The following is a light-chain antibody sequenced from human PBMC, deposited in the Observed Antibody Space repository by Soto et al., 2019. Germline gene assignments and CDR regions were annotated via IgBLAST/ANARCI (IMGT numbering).Light chain of an antibody. J-gene: IGKJ1*01. CDR3: QQYGSLSWT. Sequence: EIVLTQSPGTLSLSPGERATLSCRASQNVDSNSLAWYQQKPGQAPRIIIFGASGRATGIPDRFSGSGAGKDFTLTISRLEPEDFAVYYCQQYGSLSWTFGQGTKVEIK. CDR1: QNVDSNS. CDR2: GAS. V-gene: IGKV3-20*01.